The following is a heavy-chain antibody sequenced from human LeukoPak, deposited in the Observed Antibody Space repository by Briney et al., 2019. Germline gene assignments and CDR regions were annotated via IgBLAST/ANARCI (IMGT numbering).Heavy chain of an antibody. CDR3: ASAEYSSGWYGYFDY. CDR2: IGTSSSI. D-gene: IGHD6-19*01. V-gene: IGHV3-48*01. CDR1: GFTFSSHN. Sequence: GGSLRLSCAASGFTFSSHNMNWVRQAPGKGLEWVSYIGTSSSIYYADSVKGRFTISRDNAKNSLYLQMDSLRAEDTAVYYCASAEYSSGWYGYFDYWGQGTLVTVSS. J-gene: IGHJ4*02.